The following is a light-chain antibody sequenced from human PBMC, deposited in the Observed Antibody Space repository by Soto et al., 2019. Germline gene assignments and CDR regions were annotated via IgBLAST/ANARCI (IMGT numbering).Light chain of an antibody. J-gene: IGLJ2*01. CDR1: SSNIGNNA. CDR3: SAWDDTVNGPV. CDR2: YDD. Sequence: QAVVTQPPSVSAAPRQRVTISCSGSSSNIGNNAVNWYQQLPGKAPKLLIYYDDLVPSGVSDRFSGSRSGTSASLAIRGLQSEDEADYYCSAWDDTVNGPVFGGGTKLTVL. V-gene: IGLV1-36*01.